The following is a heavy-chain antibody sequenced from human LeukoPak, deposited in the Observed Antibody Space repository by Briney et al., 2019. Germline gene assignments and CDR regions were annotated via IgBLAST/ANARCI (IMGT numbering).Heavy chain of an antibody. CDR2: IFHSGST. J-gene: IGHJ4*02. Sequence: SETLSLTCAVSGGSISSPNWWSWVRQSPGKGLEWIAEIFHSGSTNYNPSLKSRVTISVDKSKNQFSLKLSSVTAADTAVYYCARDGVITADALDYWGQGTLVTVSS. CDR3: ARDGVITADALDY. V-gene: IGHV4-4*02. CDR1: GGSISSPNW. D-gene: IGHD3-16*01.